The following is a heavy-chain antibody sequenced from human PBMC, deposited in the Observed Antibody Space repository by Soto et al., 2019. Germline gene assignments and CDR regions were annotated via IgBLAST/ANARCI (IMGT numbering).Heavy chain of an antibody. Sequence: VQLVESGGGVVQPGRSLRLSCAASGFTFSDYAMHWVRQAPGKGLEWVAVVSHDGRNTHYADSVKGRFPISRDSSKNTFSLEVNSLRAEETAVYYCAKGGRQGLVTSDFNYWGQGALVTVSS. J-gene: IGHJ4*02. V-gene: IGHV3-30*18. D-gene: IGHD6-19*01. CDR1: GFTFSDYA. CDR3: AKGGRQGLVTSDFNY. CDR2: VSHDGRNT.